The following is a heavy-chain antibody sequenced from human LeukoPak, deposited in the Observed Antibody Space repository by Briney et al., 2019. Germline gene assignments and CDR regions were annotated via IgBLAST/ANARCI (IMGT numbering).Heavy chain of an antibody. CDR3: ARDGSYYYDSSGFDP. Sequence: ASVTVSCTASGYTFTSYYMHWVRQAPGQGLEWMGIINPSGGSTSYAQKFQGRVTMTRDTSTSTVYMELSSLRSEDTAVYYCARDGSYYYDSSGFDPWGQGTLVTVSS. CDR1: GYTFTSYY. CDR2: INPSGGST. V-gene: IGHV1-46*01. D-gene: IGHD3-22*01. J-gene: IGHJ5*02.